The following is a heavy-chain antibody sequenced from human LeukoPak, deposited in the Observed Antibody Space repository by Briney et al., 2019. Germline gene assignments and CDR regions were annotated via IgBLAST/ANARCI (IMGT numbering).Heavy chain of an antibody. V-gene: IGHV3-23*01. Sequence: QPGGSLRLSCAASGFTFSNCAMSWVRQAPGKGLKGVSLISGSTASTYYADSMKGRFTVSRDNSKNTLYLQMNSLRAEDTAVYYCAKEAALGIAYFGHWGQGTLVTVSS. J-gene: IGHJ4*02. CDR2: ISGSTAST. CDR3: AKEAALGIAYFGH. D-gene: IGHD7-27*01. CDR1: GFTFSNCA.